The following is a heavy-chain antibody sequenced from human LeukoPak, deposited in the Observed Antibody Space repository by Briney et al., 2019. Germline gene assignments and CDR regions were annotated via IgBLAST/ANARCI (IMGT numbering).Heavy chain of an antibody. J-gene: IGHJ5*02. D-gene: IGHD2-21*02. CDR3: ARDGYCGGDCYHWGPGYGFAP. CDR1: GGTFSSYA. Sequence: SVKVSCKASGGTFSSYAISWVRQAPGQGLEWMGGIIPIFGTANYAQKFQGRVTITAYESTSTAYMELSSLRSEDTAVYYCARDGYCGGDCYHWGPGYGFAPWGQGTLVTVSS. V-gene: IGHV1-69*13. CDR2: IIPIFGTA.